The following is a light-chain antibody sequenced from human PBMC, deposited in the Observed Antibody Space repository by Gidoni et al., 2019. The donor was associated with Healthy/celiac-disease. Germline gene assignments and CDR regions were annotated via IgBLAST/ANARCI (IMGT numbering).Light chain of an antibody. V-gene: IGKV3-15*01. CDR2: GAS. CDR1: QSVSSN. Sequence: DIVMTQSPATLSVSPGERATLSCRASQSVSSNLAWYQQKPGQAPRLLIYGASTRATGIPARFSGSGSGTEFTLNISSLQSEDFAVYYCQQYNNWPLTFXGXTKVEIK. CDR3: QQYNNWPLT. J-gene: IGKJ4*01.